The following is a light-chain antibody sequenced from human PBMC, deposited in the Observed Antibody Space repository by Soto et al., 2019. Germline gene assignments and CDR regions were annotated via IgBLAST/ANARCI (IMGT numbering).Light chain of an antibody. J-gene: IGKJ4*01. CDR2: GAS. CDR1: QSVSFSY. Sequence: EIVFTQSPGTLSLSPGERATLSCRASQSVSFSYLAWYQQKPGQAPRFLIYGASSRATGMPDRFSGSGSGTDFTLTISRLEPEDFAVYYCQQYGRSPLTFGGGTKVDIK. CDR3: QQYGRSPLT. V-gene: IGKV3-20*01.